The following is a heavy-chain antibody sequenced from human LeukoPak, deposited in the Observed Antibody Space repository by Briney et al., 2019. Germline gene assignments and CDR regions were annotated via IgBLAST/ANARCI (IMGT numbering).Heavy chain of an antibody. CDR2: IYYSGST. Sequence: SQTLSLTCTVSGGSISSYYWSWIRQPPGKGLEWIGYIYYSGSTNYNPSLESRVTISVDTSKNQFSLKLSSVTAADTAVYYCARAGGSSSWYVDWFDPWGQGTLVTVSS. D-gene: IGHD6-13*01. J-gene: IGHJ5*02. CDR1: GGSISSYY. V-gene: IGHV4-59*01. CDR3: ARAGGSSSWYVDWFDP.